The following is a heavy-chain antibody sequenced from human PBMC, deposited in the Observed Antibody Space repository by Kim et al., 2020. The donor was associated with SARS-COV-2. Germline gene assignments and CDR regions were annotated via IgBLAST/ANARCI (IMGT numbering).Heavy chain of an antibody. CDR3: ARIFSYGLGSYAFDI. D-gene: IGHD3-10*01. V-gene: IGHV3-11*01. Sequence: GGSLRLSCAASGFSFSDYYMTFIRQAPGKGLEWVSYISGSGGSTYYGDSVKGRFTISRDNFKNSVFLQMNDLRTEDTALYYCARIFSYGLGSYAFDIWGRGTMVAVSS. J-gene: IGHJ3*02. CDR2: ISGSGGST. CDR1: GFSFSDYY.